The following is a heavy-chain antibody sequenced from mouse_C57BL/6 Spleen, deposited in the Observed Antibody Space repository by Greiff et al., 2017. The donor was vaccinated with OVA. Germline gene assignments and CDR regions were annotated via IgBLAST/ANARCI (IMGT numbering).Heavy chain of an antibody. CDR3: ARRDYGNYVGAMDY. Sequence: EVQLQQSGPELVKPGASVKIPCKASGYTFTDYNMDWVKQSHGKSLEWIGDITPNNGGTIYNQKFKGKATLTVDKSSSTAYMELRSLTSEDTAVYYGARRDYGNYVGAMDYWGQGTSVTVSS. V-gene: IGHV1-18*01. CDR2: ITPNNGGT. J-gene: IGHJ4*01. CDR1: GYTFTDYN. D-gene: IGHD2-1*01.